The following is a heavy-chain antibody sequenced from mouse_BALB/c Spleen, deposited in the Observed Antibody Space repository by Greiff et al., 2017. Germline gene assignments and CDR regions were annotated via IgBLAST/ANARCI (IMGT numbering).Heavy chain of an antibody. Sequence: DVKLVESGGGLVKPGGSLKLSCAASGFTFSDYYMYWVRQTPEKRLEWVATISDGGSYTYYPDSVKGRFTISRDNAKNNLYLQMSSLKSEDTAMYYCARPYDGYRYAMDYWGQGTSVTVSS. J-gene: IGHJ4*01. CDR2: ISDGGSYT. D-gene: IGHD2-3*01. CDR1: GFTFSDYY. V-gene: IGHV5-4*02. CDR3: ARPYDGYRYAMDY.